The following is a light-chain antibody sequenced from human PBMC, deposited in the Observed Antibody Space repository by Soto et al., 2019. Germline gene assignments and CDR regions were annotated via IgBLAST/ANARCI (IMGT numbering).Light chain of an antibody. CDR3: TSYTRSATPYI. CDR2: EIT. V-gene: IGLV2-14*01. J-gene: IGLJ1*01. CDR1: SSDVGAYDY. Sequence: QSVLTQPPSASGSPGQSVTISCTGTSSDVGAYDYVSWYQQHPGKAPKLMIYEITNRPSGVSNRFSGSKSGNTASLTISGLQAEDEADYYCTSYTRSATPYIYGSGTKVTVL.